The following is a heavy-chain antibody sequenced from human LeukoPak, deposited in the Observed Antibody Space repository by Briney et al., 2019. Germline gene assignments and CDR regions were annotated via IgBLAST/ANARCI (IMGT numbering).Heavy chain of an antibody. CDR2: IYYSGST. D-gene: IGHD3-22*01. CDR3: ARDRSDYYDSSGLVSPGYFDL. V-gene: IGHV4-59*01. CDR1: GGSISSYY. Sequence: SETLSLTCTVSGGSISSYYWSWIRQLPGKGLEWIGYIYYSGSTNYNPSLKSRVTISVDTSKNQFSLKLSSVTAADTAVYYCARDRSDYYDSSGLVSPGYFDLWGRGTLVTVSS. J-gene: IGHJ2*01.